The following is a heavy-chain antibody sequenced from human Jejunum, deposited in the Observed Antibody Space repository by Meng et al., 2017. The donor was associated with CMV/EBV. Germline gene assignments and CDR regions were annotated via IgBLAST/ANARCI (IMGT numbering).Heavy chain of an antibody. CDR2: IRRTADGEMS. Sequence: SGFSFGDYAMSWGRQAPGKGLEGVSSIRRTADGEMSEYAASVRGRFIISRDDSKGIAYLQMNSLRIEDTAVYYCSYWSSYQIFADWGQGTLVTVSS. CDR1: GFSFGDYA. CDR3: SYWSSYQIFAD. D-gene: IGHD3-10*01. V-gene: IGHV3-49*04. J-gene: IGHJ1*01.